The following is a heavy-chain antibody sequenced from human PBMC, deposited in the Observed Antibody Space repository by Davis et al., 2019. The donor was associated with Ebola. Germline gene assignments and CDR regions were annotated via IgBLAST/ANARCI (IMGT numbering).Heavy chain of an antibody. J-gene: IGHJ1*01. D-gene: IGHD3-3*01. CDR3: ARSLYEEYFQH. CDR1: GGSISSHY. CDR2: IYYSGST. Sequence: PSETLSLTCTVSGGSISSHYWSWIRQPPGKGLEWIGYIYYSGSTNYNPSLKSRVTISSDTSKNQFSPKLSSVTAADTAVYYCARSLYEEYFQHWGQGTLVTVSS. V-gene: IGHV4-59*08.